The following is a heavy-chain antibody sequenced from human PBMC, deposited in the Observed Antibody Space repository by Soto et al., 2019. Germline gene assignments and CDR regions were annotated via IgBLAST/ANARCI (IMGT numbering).Heavy chain of an antibody. J-gene: IGHJ5*02. CDR3: ARSSGGNFGIIIEGSNWFDP. D-gene: IGHD3-3*01. V-gene: IGHV1-46*01. CDR1: GDTFTSYY. CDR2: INPHGGST. Sequence: ASVKVSCKXPGDTFTSYYLNWVRQAPGQGLEWTGVINPHGGSTKYAQKFQGRITMTRDTSRSTVYMELSSLRSDDTAIYYCARSSGGNFGIIIEGSNWFDPWGQGTLVTVS.